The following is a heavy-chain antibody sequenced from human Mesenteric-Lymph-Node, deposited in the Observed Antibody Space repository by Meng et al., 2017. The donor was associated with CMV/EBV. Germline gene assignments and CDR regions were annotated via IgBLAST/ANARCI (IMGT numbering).Heavy chain of an antibody. D-gene: IGHD2-21*01. CDR1: GDSCSSGGYY. CDR2: VYYSGGS. Sequence: CTVSGDSCSSGGYYWGWIRQHPGKGLEWIGYVYYSGGSLYNPSLKSRVTISVDTSKDQFSLKLSSVTAADTAFYYCARGSYSWNYFDFWGQGALVTVSS. CDR3: ARGSYSWNYFDF. V-gene: IGHV4-31*03. J-gene: IGHJ4*02.